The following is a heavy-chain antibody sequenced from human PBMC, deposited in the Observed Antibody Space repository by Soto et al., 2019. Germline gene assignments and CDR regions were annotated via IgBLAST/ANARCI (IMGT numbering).Heavy chain of an antibody. V-gene: IGHV4-59*08. J-gene: IGHJ6*03. CDR1: GCSIRNYY. D-gene: IGHD3-9*01. CDR2: IYYSGNT. Sequence: LETLSLTWTFSGCSIRNYYLSWLRPPPGKGLEWIGYIYYSGNTNYNPSLKSRVTISVDTSKNQFSLKLSSVTAADTAVYYCARVLRERSGFTGSLDYYYYYYMDVWGKGTTVTVSS. CDR3: ARVLRERSGFTGSLDYYYYYYMDV.